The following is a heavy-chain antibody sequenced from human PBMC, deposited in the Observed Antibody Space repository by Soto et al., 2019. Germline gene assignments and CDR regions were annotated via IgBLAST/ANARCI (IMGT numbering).Heavy chain of an antibody. D-gene: IGHD3-10*01. Sequence: EVQLVESGGGVVRPGGSLRLSCAASGFTFDDYGMSWVRQAPGKGLEWVSGINWNGGSTGYADSVKGRFTISRDNAKNSLYLQMNSLRAEDTVFYHCAREAIITMVRGVMFAFDIWGLGTMVTVS. CDR1: GFTFDDYG. CDR2: INWNGGST. J-gene: IGHJ3*02. V-gene: IGHV3-20*01. CDR3: AREAIITMVRGVMFAFDI.